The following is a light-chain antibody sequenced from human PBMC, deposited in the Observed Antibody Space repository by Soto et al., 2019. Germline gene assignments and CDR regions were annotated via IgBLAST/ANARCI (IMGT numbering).Light chain of an antibody. CDR1: SSDVGSYNY. CDR3: SSSTTSSTHVV. Sequence: QSALTQPASVSGSPGQSITISCTVTSSDVGSYNYVSWYQQYPGKAPKLMIYDVSNRPSGVSYRFSGSKSGNTASLTISGLQAKDEADYNCSSSTTSSTHVVFGGGTKLTVL. CDR2: DVS. V-gene: IGLV2-14*01. J-gene: IGLJ2*01.